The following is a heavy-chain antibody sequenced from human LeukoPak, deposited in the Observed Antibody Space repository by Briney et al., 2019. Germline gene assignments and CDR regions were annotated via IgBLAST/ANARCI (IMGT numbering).Heavy chain of an antibody. CDR3: TRVDYGSGRAIDY. D-gene: IGHD3-10*01. CDR1: GFPFSNYW. J-gene: IGHJ4*02. V-gene: IGHV3-7*01. Sequence: GGSLRLSCAASGFPFSNYWMSWVRQAPGKGLEWVANIKEDGSVMYYGDSLKGRFTISRDSAQNSLYLQMNSLRAEDTAVYYCTRVDYGSGRAIDYWGQGTLVTVTS. CDR2: IKEDGSVM.